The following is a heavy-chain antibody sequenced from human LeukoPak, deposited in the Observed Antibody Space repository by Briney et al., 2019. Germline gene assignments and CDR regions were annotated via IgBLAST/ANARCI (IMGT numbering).Heavy chain of an antibody. Sequence: SETLSLTCGVFGVSINDYYWSWIRQAPGKGLEWIGEISHTEGTRDNPSLESRVTMSVGTSENQLSLKLIFVTAADTAVYYCARIRCGHSGSVCYNHWGLGTLVTVSS. CDR3: ARIRCGHSGSVCYNH. J-gene: IGHJ4*02. CDR2: ISHTEGT. V-gene: IGHV4-34*01. CDR1: GVSINDYY. D-gene: IGHD2-21*01.